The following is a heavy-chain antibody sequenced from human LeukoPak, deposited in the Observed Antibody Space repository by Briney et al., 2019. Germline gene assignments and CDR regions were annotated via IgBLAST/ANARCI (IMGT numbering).Heavy chain of an antibody. Sequence: ASGKVSCKVSGYTLTELSIHWVRQVPGQGLEWMGGFDPEDGETIYAQKFQGRVTMTEDTSTDTAYMELSSLRSEDTAVYYCATGASSGYLNFDYWGQGTLVTVSS. V-gene: IGHV1-24*01. CDR3: ATGASSGYLNFDY. J-gene: IGHJ4*02. D-gene: IGHD3-22*01. CDR2: FDPEDGET. CDR1: GYTLTELS.